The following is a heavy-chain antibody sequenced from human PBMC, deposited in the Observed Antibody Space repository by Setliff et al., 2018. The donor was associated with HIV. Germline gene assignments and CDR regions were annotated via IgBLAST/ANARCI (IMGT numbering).Heavy chain of an antibody. D-gene: IGHD3-10*01. J-gene: IGHJ6*02. CDR3: ARTFGDLKHYNYYYTIDV. CDR2: IYTRGST. V-gene: IGHV4-61*02. CDR1: GGSIDSGNYD. Sequence: SETLSLTCTVSGGSIDSGNYDWNWVRQPGGKGLEWIGRIYTRGSTKYSPTFESRVTMSLDTSKNQFSLNLRSVTAADTALYYCARTFGDLKHYNYYYTIDVWGQGTTVTVSS.